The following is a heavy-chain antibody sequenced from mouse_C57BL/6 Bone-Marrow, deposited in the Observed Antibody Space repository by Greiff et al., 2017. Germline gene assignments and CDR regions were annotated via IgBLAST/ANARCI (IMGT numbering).Heavy chain of an antibody. V-gene: IGHV5-4*03. CDR1: GFTFSSYA. J-gene: IGHJ4*01. CDR3: ARGDYYGSTYYAMYY. Sequence: EVKLVESGGGLVKPGGSLKLSCAASGFTFSSYAMSWVRQTPEKRLEWVATISDGGSYTYYPDNVKGRFTISRDNAKNNLYLQMSHLKSEDTAMYYCARGDYYGSTYYAMYYWGQGTSVTVSS. D-gene: IGHD1-1*01. CDR2: ISDGGSYT.